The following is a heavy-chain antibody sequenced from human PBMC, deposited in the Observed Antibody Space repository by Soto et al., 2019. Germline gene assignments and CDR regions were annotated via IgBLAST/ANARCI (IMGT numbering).Heavy chain of an antibody. Sequence: PGESLKISCKGSGYSFSNYWIAWVRQMPGKGLEWMGIIYPGDSDTRYSPSFQGQVTISVDKSISTAYLQWSSLRASDTAMYYCARQSTMVTKMRMYNWFDPWGQGTLGTVSS. V-gene: IGHV5-51*01. D-gene: IGHD4-17*01. CDR3: ARQSTMVTKMRMYNWFDP. CDR2: IYPGDSDT. J-gene: IGHJ5*02. CDR1: GYSFSNYW.